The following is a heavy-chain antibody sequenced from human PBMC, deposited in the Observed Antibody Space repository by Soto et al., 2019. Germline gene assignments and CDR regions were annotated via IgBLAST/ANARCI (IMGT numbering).Heavy chain of an antibody. CDR3: ANEPAHYGGEYYYGMDV. CDR2: IIPIFGTA. D-gene: IGHD4-17*01. V-gene: IGHV1-69*13. Sequence: ASVKVSCKASGGTFSSYAISWVRQAPGQGLEWMGGIIPIFGTANYAQKFQGRVTITADESASTAYMELSSLRSEDTAVYYCANEPAHYGGEYYYGMDVWGQGTTVTVSS. J-gene: IGHJ6*02. CDR1: GGTFSSYA.